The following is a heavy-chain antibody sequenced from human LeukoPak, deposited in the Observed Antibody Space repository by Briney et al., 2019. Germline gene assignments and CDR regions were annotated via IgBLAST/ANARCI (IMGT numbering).Heavy chain of an antibody. V-gene: IGHV3-73*01. Sequence: GGSLRLSCAASGFTFSGSVMHWVRPASGKGREWVGRIRSKANSYATAYAASVKGRFTISRDDSKNTAYLQMNSLKTEDTAVYYCTGELFDYWGQGTLVTVSS. J-gene: IGHJ4*02. CDR3: TGELFDY. D-gene: IGHD1-26*01. CDR2: IRSKANSYAT. CDR1: GFTFSGSV.